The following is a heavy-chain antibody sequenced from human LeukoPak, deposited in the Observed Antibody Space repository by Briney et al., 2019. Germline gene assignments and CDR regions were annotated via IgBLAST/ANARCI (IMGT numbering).Heavy chain of an antibody. CDR2: IYYSGST. Sequence: SETLSLTCTVSGGSISSSSYYWGWIRQPPWKGLEWIGSIYYSGSTYYNPSLKSRVTISVDTSKNQFSLKLSSVTAADTAVYYCARLYGGNSFYYYYYMDVWGKGTTVTVSS. D-gene: IGHD4-23*01. CDR3: ARLYGGNSFYYYYYMDV. CDR1: GGSISSSSYY. V-gene: IGHV4-39*01. J-gene: IGHJ6*03.